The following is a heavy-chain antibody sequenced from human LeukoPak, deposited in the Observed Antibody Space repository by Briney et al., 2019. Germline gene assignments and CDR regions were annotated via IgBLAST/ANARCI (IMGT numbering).Heavy chain of an antibody. V-gene: IGHV3-21*01. J-gene: IGHJ4*02. CDR1: GFTLSSYS. Sequence: GSLKPPFAASGFTLSSYSNNRVRQAPGKGLEWVSSINSNSSYIYYADSVKGRFTISRDNAKNSLYLQMNSLRAEDTAVYYCARSQYNYYDSSSSTAPFDYWGQGTLVTVSS. CDR3: ARSQYNYYDSSSSTAPFDY. D-gene: IGHD3-22*01. CDR2: INSNSSYI.